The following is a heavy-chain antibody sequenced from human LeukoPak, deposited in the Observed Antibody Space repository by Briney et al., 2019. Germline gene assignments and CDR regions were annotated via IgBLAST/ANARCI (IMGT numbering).Heavy chain of an antibody. D-gene: IGHD3-22*01. CDR2: ISGSGNTI. J-gene: IGHJ4*02. CDR3: AREHDYDSSGYYTGYFDY. V-gene: IGHV3-48*03. CDR1: GFTFSGYE. Sequence: GGSLRLSCAASGFTFSGYEMNWVRQAPGKGLGWVSYISGSGNTIYYADSVKGRFTISRDNAKNSLYLQMNSLRAEDTAVYYCAREHDYDSSGYYTGYFDYWGQGTLVTVSS.